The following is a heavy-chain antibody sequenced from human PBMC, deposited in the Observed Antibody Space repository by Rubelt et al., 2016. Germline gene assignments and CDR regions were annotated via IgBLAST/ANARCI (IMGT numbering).Heavy chain of an antibody. Sequence: GGSLRLSCAASGFTVSSNYMSWVRQAPGKGLEWVSVIYSGGSTYYADSVQGRFTISRDDAKNSLSLQMNSLTAEDTAVYYCARELRDVLLMVYAFEYWGQGTQVTVSS. V-gene: IGHV3-53*01. J-gene: IGHJ4*02. CDR3: ARELRDVLLMVYAFEY. CDR1: GFTVSSNY. D-gene: IGHD2-8*01. CDR2: IYSGGST.